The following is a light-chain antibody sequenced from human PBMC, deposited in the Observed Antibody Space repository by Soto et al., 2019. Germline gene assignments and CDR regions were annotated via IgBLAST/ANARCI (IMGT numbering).Light chain of an antibody. Sequence: EIVMTQSPATLSLSPGERATLSCRASRRVSSNLAWFQQKPGQPPRLLIYGASTRATGIPVRFSGSGSGTEFTLTISSLQSEDFAVYYCQQYYNWPPYTFGQGTKLEI. J-gene: IGKJ2*01. CDR3: QQYYNWPPYT. V-gene: IGKV3-15*01. CDR1: RRVSSN. CDR2: GAS.